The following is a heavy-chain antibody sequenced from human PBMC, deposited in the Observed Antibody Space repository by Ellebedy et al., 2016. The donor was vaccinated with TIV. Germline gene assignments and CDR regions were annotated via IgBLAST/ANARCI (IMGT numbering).Heavy chain of an antibody. CDR1: GFTFSSYA. D-gene: IGHD3-22*01. CDR3: ARDRKYYYDSSGYENFQH. Sequence: GESLKISCAASGFTFSSYAMSWVRQAPGKGLEWVSAISGSGGSTYYADSVKGRFTISRDNAKNSLYLQMNSLRAEDTAVYYCARDRKYYYDSSGYENFQHWGQGTLVTVSS. CDR2: ISGSGGST. V-gene: IGHV3-23*01. J-gene: IGHJ1*01.